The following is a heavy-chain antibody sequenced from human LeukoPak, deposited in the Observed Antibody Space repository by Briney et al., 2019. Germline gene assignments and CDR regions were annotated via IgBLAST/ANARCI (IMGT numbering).Heavy chain of an antibody. J-gene: IGHJ6*03. D-gene: IGHD3-16*01. CDR1: GGSISSYY. Sequence: SETLSLTCTVSGGSISSYYWTWIRQPPGKGLEWIGEINHSGSTNYNPSLKSRVTISVDTSKNQFSLKLRSVTAADTAVYYCARWGTDLWVPGVSYYYMDVWGEGITVTVSS. CDR3: ARWGTDLWVPGVSYYYMDV. V-gene: IGHV4-34*01. CDR2: INHSGST.